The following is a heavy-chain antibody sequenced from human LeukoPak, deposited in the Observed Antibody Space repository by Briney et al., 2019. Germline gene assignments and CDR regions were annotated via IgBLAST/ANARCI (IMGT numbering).Heavy chain of an antibody. V-gene: IGHV4-59*11. CDR3: AREGYDFWSGSNWFDP. Sequence: SETLSLTCTVSGFSISSHYWSWIRQPPGKGLEWIGYIYYSGSTNYNPSLKSRVTISVDTSKNQFSLKLSSVTAADTAVYYCAREGYDFWSGSNWFDPWGQGTLVTVSS. D-gene: IGHD3-3*01. CDR1: GFSISSHY. CDR2: IYYSGST. J-gene: IGHJ5*02.